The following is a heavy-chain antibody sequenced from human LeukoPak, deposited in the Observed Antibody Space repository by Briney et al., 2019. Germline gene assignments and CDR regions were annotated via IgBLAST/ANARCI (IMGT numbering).Heavy chain of an antibody. J-gene: IGHJ4*02. CDR2: IYSGGST. D-gene: IGHD6-13*01. Sequence: GGSLRLSCAASGFTFSNAWMSWVRQAPGKGLEWVSVIYSGGSTYYADSVKGRFTISRDNSKNTLYLQMNSLRAEDTAVYYCARLGLAAAGKVSSFDYWGQGTLVTVSS. V-gene: IGHV3-53*01. CDR1: GFTFSNAW. CDR3: ARLGLAAAGKVSSFDY.